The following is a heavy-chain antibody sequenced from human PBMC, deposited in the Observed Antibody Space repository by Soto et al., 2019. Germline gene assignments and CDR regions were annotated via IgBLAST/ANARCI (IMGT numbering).Heavy chain of an antibody. CDR1: GYSFTSYW. D-gene: IGHD2-15*01. CDR2: IYPGDSDT. CDR3: ARLDRNCSGGSCYFPDAFDI. J-gene: IGHJ3*02. V-gene: IGHV5-51*01. Sequence: GESLKISCEGSGYSFTSYWIGWVRQMPGKGLEWMGIIYPGDSDTRYSPSFQGQVTISADKSISTAYLQWSSLKASDTAMYYCARLDRNCSGGSCYFPDAFDIWGQGTMVTVSS.